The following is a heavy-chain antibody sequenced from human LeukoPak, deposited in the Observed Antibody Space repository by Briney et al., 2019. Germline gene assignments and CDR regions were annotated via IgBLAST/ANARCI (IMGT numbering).Heavy chain of an antibody. CDR1: GFTFSSYS. Sequence: GGSLRLSCAASGFTFSSYSMNWVRQAPGKGLEWVSSISSSSSYIYYADSVKGRFTISRDNAKNSLYLQMNSLRAEDTAAYYCARDQKSTLSSGYALDYWGQGTLVTVSS. D-gene: IGHD3-22*01. J-gene: IGHJ4*02. CDR2: ISSSSSYI. CDR3: ARDQKSTLSSGYALDY. V-gene: IGHV3-21*01.